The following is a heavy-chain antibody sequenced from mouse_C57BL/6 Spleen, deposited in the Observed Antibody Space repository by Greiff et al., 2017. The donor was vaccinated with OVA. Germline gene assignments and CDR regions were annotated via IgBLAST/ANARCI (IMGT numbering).Heavy chain of an antibody. Sequence: QVQLKQPGAELVRPGSSVKLSCKASGYTFTSYWMDWVKQRPGQGLEWIGNIYPSDSETHYNQKFKDKATLTVDKSSSTAYMQLSSLTSEDSAVYYCARGDGYYDYAMDYWGQGTSVTVSS. CDR1: GYTFTSYW. V-gene: IGHV1-61*01. CDR2: IYPSDSET. J-gene: IGHJ4*01. CDR3: ARGDGYYDYAMDY. D-gene: IGHD2-3*01.